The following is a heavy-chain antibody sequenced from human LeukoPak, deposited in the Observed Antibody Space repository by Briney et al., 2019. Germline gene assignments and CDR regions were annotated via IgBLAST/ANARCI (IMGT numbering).Heavy chain of an antibody. V-gene: IGHV1-69*05. D-gene: IGHD2-15*01. J-gene: IGHJ3*02. CDR3: ARGYCSGGSCYLPPLVSFDI. Sequence: GASVKVSCKASGGTFSSYAISWVRQAPGQGLEWMGGIIPIFGTANYAQKFQGRVTITTDESTSTAYMGLSSLRSEDTAVYYCARGYCSGGSCYLPPLVSFDIWGQGTMVTVSS. CDR2: IIPIFGTA. CDR1: GGTFSSYA.